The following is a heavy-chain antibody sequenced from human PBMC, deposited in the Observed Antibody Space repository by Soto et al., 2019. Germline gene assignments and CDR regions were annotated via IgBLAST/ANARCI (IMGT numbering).Heavy chain of an antibody. Sequence: GESLKISCKGSGYSFTSYWIAWVRQMPGKGLEWMGIIFPHDSDIRYSPSFEGQVTISADKSISTVYLQWSSLKASDTAMYYCGAGSVPIPYASGMDVWGQGTTVTVSS. CDR3: GAGSVPIPYASGMDV. D-gene: IGHD3-10*01. CDR1: GYSFTSYW. CDR2: IFPHDSDI. V-gene: IGHV5-51*01. J-gene: IGHJ6*02.